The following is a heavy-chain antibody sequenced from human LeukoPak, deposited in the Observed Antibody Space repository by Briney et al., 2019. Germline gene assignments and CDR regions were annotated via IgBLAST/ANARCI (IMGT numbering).Heavy chain of an antibody. Sequence: PGGSLRLSCAASGFTFSSYSMNWVRQAPGKGLEWVSSISSSSSYIYYADSVKGRFTISRDNAKNSLYLQMNSLRAEDTAVYYCARGNMVRGVRYYFDYWGQGTLVTVSS. J-gene: IGHJ4*02. CDR3: ARGNMVRGVRYYFDY. CDR2: ISSSSSYI. D-gene: IGHD3-10*01. CDR1: GFTFSSYS. V-gene: IGHV3-21*01.